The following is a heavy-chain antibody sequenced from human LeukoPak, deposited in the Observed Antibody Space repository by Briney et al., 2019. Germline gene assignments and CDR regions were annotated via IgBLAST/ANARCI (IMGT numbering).Heavy chain of an antibody. D-gene: IGHD1-26*01. Sequence: SETLSLTCTVSGGSISNYYWSWIRQPPEKGLEWIGYIYYSGSTNYNPSLKSRVTISVDTSKNQFSLKLSSVTAADTAVYYCARSQTGGTFDYWGRGALVTVSS. J-gene: IGHJ4*02. V-gene: IGHV4-59*12. CDR1: GGSISNYY. CDR3: ARSQTGGTFDY. CDR2: IYYSGST.